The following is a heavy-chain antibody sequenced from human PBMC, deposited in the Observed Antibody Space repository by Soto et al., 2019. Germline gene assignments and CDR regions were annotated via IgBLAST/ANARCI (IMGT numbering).Heavy chain of an antibody. D-gene: IGHD5-12*01. Sequence: WGSLRLACAASGFTFISYGIRCVCHSPVKWLEWVAVIWYDGSNKYYADSVKGRFTISRDNSKNTLYLQMNSLRAEDTAVYYCARDGATATDYWGQGTLVTVSS. CDR3: ARDGATATDY. V-gene: IGHV3-33*01. CDR2: IWYDGSNK. CDR1: GFTFISYG. J-gene: IGHJ4*02.